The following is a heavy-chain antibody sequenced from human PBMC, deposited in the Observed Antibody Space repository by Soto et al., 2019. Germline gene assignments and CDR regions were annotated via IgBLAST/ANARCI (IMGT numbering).Heavy chain of an antibody. CDR1: GFTFSSYD. CDR2: IGTAGDT. Sequence: GGSLRLSCAASGFTFSSYDMHWVRQATGKGLEWVSAIGTAGDTYYPGSVKGRFTISRENAKNSLYLQMNSLRAEDTAVYYCARALNLRDYYDSSGSLGYWGQGTLVTVSS. J-gene: IGHJ4*02. CDR3: ARALNLRDYYDSSGSLGY. V-gene: IGHV3-13*01. D-gene: IGHD3-22*01.